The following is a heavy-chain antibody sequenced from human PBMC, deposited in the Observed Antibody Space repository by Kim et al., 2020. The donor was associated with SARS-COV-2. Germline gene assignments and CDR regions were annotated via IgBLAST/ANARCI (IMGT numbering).Heavy chain of an antibody. Sequence: AQKFQERVTITRDMSTSTAYMELSSLRSEDTAVYYCAAEMIWHPDKRFDPWGQGTLVTVSS. D-gene: IGHD3-16*01. V-gene: IGHV1-58*01. CDR3: AAEMIWHPDKRFDP. J-gene: IGHJ5*02.